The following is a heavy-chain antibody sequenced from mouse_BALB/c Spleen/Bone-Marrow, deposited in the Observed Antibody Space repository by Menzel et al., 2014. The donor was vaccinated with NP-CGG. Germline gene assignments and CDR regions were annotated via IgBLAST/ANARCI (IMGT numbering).Heavy chain of an antibody. J-gene: IGHJ2*01. D-gene: IGHD2-2*01. V-gene: IGHV1-69*01. CDR3: AREGYGYQYFDY. CDR1: GYTFXDYW. CDR2: IDTSDSYT. Sequence: QVQLQQSGAELVMPGASVKMSCKASGYTFXDYWMHWVKQRPGQGLEWIGAIDTSDSYTSYNQKFKGKATLTVDESSSTAYMQLSSLTSEDSAVYYCAREGYGYQYFDYWGQGTTLTVSS.